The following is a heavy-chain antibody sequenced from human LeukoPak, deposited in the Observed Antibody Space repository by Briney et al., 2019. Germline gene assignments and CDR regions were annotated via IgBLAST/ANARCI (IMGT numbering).Heavy chain of an antibody. CDR1: GGSISSYY. CDR2: IYYSGST. J-gene: IGHJ4*02. V-gene: IGHV4-59*12. Sequence: SETLSLTCTVSGGSISSYYWSWIRQPPGKGLEWIGYIYYSGSTNYNPSLKSRVTISVDTSKNQFSLRLSSVTAADTAVYYCARGTSDYWGQGTLVTVSS. CDR3: ARGTSDY.